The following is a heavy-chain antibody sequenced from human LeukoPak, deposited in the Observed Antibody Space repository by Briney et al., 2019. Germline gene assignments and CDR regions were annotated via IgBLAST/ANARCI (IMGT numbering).Heavy chain of an antibody. Sequence: SVKVSCKASGGTFSSYAISWVRQAPGQGLEWMGRIIPILGIANYAQKFQGRVTITTDESTSTAYMELSSLRSEDTAVYYCARDNTAMVLGKGFDPWGQGTLVTVSS. D-gene: IGHD5-18*01. V-gene: IGHV1-69*04. CDR3: ARDNTAMVLGKGFDP. CDR1: GGTFSSYA. J-gene: IGHJ5*02. CDR2: IIPILGIA.